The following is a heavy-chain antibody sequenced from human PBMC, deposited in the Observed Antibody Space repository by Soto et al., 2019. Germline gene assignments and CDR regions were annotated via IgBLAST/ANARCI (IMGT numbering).Heavy chain of an antibody. CDR1: GFTFSSYA. J-gene: IGHJ6*01. D-gene: IGHD1-20*01. Sequence: GGSLRLSCAASGFTFSSYAMHWVRQAPGKGLEWVAVISYDGSNKYYADSVKGRFTISRDNSKNTLYLQMNSLRAEDTAVYYCARANITGTTGYYYYGMDGWGQGTTVTVAS. CDR2: ISYDGSNK. CDR3: ARANITGTTGYYYYGMDG. V-gene: IGHV3-30-3*01.